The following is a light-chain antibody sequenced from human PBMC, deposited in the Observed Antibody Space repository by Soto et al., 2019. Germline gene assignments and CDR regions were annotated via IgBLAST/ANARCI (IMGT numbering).Light chain of an antibody. CDR2: ATS. J-gene: IGKJ4*01. Sequence: DVQMTQSPSSLSAFVGDRVTITCRASQGIAPYLAWFQQKPGHVPKLLIYATSTLQSGVPSRFSGSGSGTDFTLTISSLQPEDVGTYYCQKYNSAPLTFGGGTKVEIK. CDR3: QKYNSAPLT. CDR1: QGIAPY. V-gene: IGKV1-27*01.